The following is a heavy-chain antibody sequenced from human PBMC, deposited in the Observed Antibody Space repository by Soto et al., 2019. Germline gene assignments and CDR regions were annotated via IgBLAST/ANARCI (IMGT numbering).Heavy chain of an antibody. J-gene: IGHJ3*02. D-gene: IGHD6-6*01. CDR2: ISNDGNRK. V-gene: IGHV3-30*18. CDR3: VKDRRQLSALDM. Sequence: GGSLRLSCAASGFSFSSYGMHWVRQAPGRGLEWVTVISNDGNRKYYGESVKGRFSVSRDNDKDTLYLQMNGLRPEDTGVYYCVKDRRQLSALDMWGQGTTVTVSS. CDR1: GFSFSSYG.